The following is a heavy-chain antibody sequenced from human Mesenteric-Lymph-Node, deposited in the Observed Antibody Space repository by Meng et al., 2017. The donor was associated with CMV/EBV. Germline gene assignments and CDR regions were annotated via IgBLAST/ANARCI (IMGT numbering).Heavy chain of an antibody. J-gene: IGHJ4*02. CDR1: GFTVSSHY. Sequence: GGSLKISCAASGFTVSSHYMSWVRQAPGKGLEWVSVIYSGGSTYYADSVKGRFTISRDNSKNTLYLQMNSLRAEDTAVYYCARGGTIFGVVQDWGQGTLVTVSS. D-gene: IGHD3-3*01. CDR2: IYSGGST. CDR3: ARGGTIFGVVQD. V-gene: IGHV3-53*01.